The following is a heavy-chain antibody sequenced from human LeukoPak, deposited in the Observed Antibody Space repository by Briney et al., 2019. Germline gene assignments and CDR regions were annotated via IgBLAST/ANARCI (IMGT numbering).Heavy chain of an antibody. V-gene: IGHV4-4*02. CDR1: GDSINSLDL. D-gene: IGHD3-22*01. CDR2: MYLSGTT. J-gene: IGHJ4*02. CDR3: AGLVGRYSSGLYYYYFDY. Sequence: SETLSLTCTVSGDSINSLDLWSWVRQPPGMGLEWIGEMYLSGTTHSNPSVKSRVTISIDKSKNQFFLNLSSVTAADTAVYYCAGLVGRYSSGLYYYYFDYWGQGTLVTVSS.